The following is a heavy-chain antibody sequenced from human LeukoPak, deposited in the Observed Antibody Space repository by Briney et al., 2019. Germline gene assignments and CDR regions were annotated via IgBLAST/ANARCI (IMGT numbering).Heavy chain of an antibody. CDR3: ARGNDILTGYYYYFDY. D-gene: IGHD3-9*01. V-gene: IGHV1-69*06. CDR1: GGTFSSYA. CDR2: IIPIFGTA. J-gene: IGHJ4*02. Sequence: ASVKVSCKASGGTFSSYAISYVRQAPGQGLEWMGGIIPIFGTANYAQKFQGRVTITADKSTSTAYMELSSLRSEDTAVYYCARGNDILTGYYYYFDYWGQGTLVTVSS.